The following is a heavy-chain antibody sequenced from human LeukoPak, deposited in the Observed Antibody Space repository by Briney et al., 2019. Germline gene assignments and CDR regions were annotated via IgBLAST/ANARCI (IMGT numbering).Heavy chain of an antibody. D-gene: IGHD1-26*01. Sequence: GGSLRLSCAASGFTFSTYAMNWVRQAPGKGLEWVSTINHNGGNTYYADSVKGRFTISRDNAKNSLYLQMNSLRAEDTAVYYCARGKSRGSHIDYWGQGTLVTVSS. CDR1: GFTFSTYA. V-gene: IGHV3-23*01. CDR2: INHNGGNT. CDR3: ARGKSRGSHIDY. J-gene: IGHJ4*02.